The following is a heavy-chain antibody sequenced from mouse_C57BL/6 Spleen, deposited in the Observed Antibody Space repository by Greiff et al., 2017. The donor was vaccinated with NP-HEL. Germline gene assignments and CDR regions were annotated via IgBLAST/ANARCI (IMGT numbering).Heavy chain of an antibody. CDR1: GYAFTNYL. D-gene: IGHD1-1*01. Sequence: QVQLQQSGAELVRPGTSVKVSCKASGYAFTNYLIEWVKQRPGQGLEWIGVINPGSGGTNYNEKFKGKATLTADKSSSTAYMQLSSLTSEDSAVXFCARRVYGSSYGYFDVWGTGTTVTVSS. V-gene: IGHV1-54*01. J-gene: IGHJ1*03. CDR2: INPGSGGT. CDR3: ARRVYGSSYGYFDV.